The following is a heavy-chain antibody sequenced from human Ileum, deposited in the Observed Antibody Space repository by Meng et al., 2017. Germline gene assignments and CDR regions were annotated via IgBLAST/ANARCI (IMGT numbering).Heavy chain of an antibody. V-gene: IGHV4/OR15-8*01. CDR3: VIHGGKYFDS. J-gene: IGHJ4*02. CDR2: TDLGEGP. D-gene: IGHD2-15*01. Sequence: ETLCFSSTDSGGAIRGSFYCIRVRQSPERGLWWLGQTDLGEGPHSTPSLESRVSFSVEKSRTQCSLRLSSVTAANTVIFYCVIHGGKYFDSWGQGTLVTVSS. CDR1: GGAIRGSFY.